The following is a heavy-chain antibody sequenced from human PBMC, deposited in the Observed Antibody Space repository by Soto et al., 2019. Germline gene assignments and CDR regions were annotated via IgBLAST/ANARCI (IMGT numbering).Heavy chain of an antibody. CDR3: ASTDSPRYCTKGVGYCQDY. V-gene: IGHV1-69*13. D-gene: IGHD2-8*01. CDR1: GGTFRSSA. J-gene: IGHJ4*02. CDR2: IIPIFGAA. Sequence: SVNVSCKASGGTFRSSAICSVRQSPRQGVEWMGGIIPIFGAANYAQKFQGRVTITADESTCTAYMELSRLRHQATGAYYCASTDSPRYCTKGVGYCQDYWGQGTLVTVSS.